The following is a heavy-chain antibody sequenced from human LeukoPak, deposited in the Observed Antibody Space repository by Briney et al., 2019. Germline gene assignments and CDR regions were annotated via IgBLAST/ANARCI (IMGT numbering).Heavy chain of an antibody. Sequence: PGGSLRLSCAASGFTFSSYAMSWVRQAPGKGLEWVSAISGSGGSTYYADSVKGRFTISRDNSKNTLYLQMNSLRAEDTAVYYCAKSGCSGGSCYRPLYGMDVWGQGTTVTVSS. CDR2: ISGSGGST. CDR1: GFTFSSYA. V-gene: IGHV3-23*01. CDR3: AKSGCSGGSCYRPLYGMDV. D-gene: IGHD2-15*01. J-gene: IGHJ6*02.